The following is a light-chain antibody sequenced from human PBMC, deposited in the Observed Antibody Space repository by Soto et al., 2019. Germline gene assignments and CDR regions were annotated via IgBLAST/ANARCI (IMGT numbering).Light chain of an antibody. V-gene: IGLV1-40*01. J-gene: IGLJ2*01. Sequence: QPVLTQPPSVSGAPGQRVTISCTGTFSNIGAGYDVHWYQQLPGTAPKLLIYGKTNRPSGVPDRFSGSKSGTSASLAITGLQAEDEADYYCQSYDSSLSGPVFGGGTKLTVL. CDR1: FSNIGAGYD. CDR2: GKT. CDR3: QSYDSSLSGPV.